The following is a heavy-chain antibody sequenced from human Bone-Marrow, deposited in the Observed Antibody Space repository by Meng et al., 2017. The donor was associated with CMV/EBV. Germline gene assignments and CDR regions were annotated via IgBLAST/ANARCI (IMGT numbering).Heavy chain of an antibody. J-gene: IGHJ3*02. V-gene: IGHV3-30*07. CDR2: MSYDGSNK. CDR3: ARDPEGFDI. Sequence: GGSLRLSCAASGFTFSSYAMHWVRQAPGKGLEWVAVMSYDGSNKYYADSVKGRFTISRDNSKNTLYLQMNSLRAEDTAVYYCARDPEGFDIWGQGTMVTVSS. D-gene: IGHD1-14*01. CDR1: GFTFSSYA.